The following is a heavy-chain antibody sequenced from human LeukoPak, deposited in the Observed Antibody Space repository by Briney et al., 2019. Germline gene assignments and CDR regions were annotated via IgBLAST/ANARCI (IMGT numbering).Heavy chain of an antibody. V-gene: IGHV3-74*01. D-gene: IGHD5/OR15-5a*01. CDR3: ARGLHGPDY. Sequence: GGSLRLSCAASGFTFSSYWTEWVRQAPGKGLVWVSRIDSDGSNTNYADSVKGRLTVSRDNAKNTLYLQMSSLRAEDTAVYYCARGLHGPDYWGQGTLVTVSS. J-gene: IGHJ4*02. CDR2: IDSDGSNT. CDR1: GFTFSSYW.